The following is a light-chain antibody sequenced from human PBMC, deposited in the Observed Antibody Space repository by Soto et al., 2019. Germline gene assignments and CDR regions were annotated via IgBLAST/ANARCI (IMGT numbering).Light chain of an antibody. CDR1: SNDVGAYNY. CDR2: DVT. J-gene: IGLJ1*01. CDR3: CSYSRTSPYV. V-gene: IGLV2-14*03. Sequence: QSALTQPASVSGSPGQSITISCTGTSNDVGAYNYVSWYQHHPGKVPKLLIYDVTNRPSGVSDRFSGSKSGNTASLTISGLQAEDEADYYCCSYSRTSPYVFGTGNKLTVL.